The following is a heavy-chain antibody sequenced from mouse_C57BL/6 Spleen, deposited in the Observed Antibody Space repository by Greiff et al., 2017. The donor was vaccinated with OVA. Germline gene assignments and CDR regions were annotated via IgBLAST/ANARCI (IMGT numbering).Heavy chain of an antibody. J-gene: IGHJ2*01. CDR3: ARGGTTVVGDYFDY. Sequence: QVQLQQPGTELVKPGASVKLSCKASGYTFTSYWMHWVKQRPGQGLEWIGNINPSNGGTNYNEKFKGKATLTVDKSSSTAYMQLSSLTSEDSAVYDCARGGTTVVGDYFDYWGQGTTLTVSS. CDR1: GYTFTSYW. V-gene: IGHV1-53*01. CDR2: INPSNGGT. D-gene: IGHD1-1*01.